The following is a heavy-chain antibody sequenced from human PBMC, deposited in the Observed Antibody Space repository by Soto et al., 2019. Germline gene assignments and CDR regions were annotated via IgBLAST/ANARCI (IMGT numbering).Heavy chain of an antibody. V-gene: IGHV5-51*01. CDR1: GYSFTSYW. CDR2: IYPGDSDT. D-gene: IGHD6-13*01. J-gene: IGHJ6*02. Sequence: GESLKISCKGSGYSFTSYWIVWVRQMPGKGLEWMGIIYPGDSDTRYSPSFQGQVTISADKSISTAYLQWSSLKASDTAIYYCARTAAAGKYYYGVDVWGQGTTVTVSS. CDR3: ARTAAAGKYYYGVDV.